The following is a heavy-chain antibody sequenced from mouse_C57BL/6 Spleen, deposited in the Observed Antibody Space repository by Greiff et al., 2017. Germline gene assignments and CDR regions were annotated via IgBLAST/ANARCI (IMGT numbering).Heavy chain of an antibody. Sequence: QVQLQQPGTELVKPGASVKLSCKASGYTFTSYWMHWVKQRPGQGLEWIGNINPSNGGTNYNEKFKSKATLTADKSSSTAYMQLSSLTSEDSAVYYCAIGWAYYYAMDYWGQRASVTVSS. V-gene: IGHV1-53*01. CDR3: AIGWAYYYAMDY. D-gene: IGHD3-2*02. CDR1: GYTFTSYW. CDR2: INPSNGGT. J-gene: IGHJ4*01.